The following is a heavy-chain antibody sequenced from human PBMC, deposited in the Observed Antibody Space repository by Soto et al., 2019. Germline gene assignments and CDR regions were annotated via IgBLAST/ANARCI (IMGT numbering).Heavy chain of an antibody. CDR2: INAGNGNT. D-gene: IGHD6-13*01. CDR1: GYTFTSYA. V-gene: IGHV1-3*01. CDR3: ARGWYSCSWYDD. J-gene: IGHJ5*02. Sequence: QVQLVQSGAEVKKPGASVKVSCKASGYTFTSYAMHWVRQAPGQRLEWMGWINAGNGNTKYSQKFQGRVSVTREISARTAYTELSSLRSEDTAVYYCARGWYSCSWYDDWGQGTLVAVSS.